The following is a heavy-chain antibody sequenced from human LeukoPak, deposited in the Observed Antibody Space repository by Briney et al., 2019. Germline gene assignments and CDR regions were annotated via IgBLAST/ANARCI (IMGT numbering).Heavy chain of an antibody. CDR2: ISGSGGSK. D-gene: IGHD3-3*01. CDR3: ARDKGFLEWLSDAFDI. Sequence: GGSLRLSCAASGFTFSSYAMSWVRQAPGKGLEWVSTISGSGGSKYYADSVKGRFTISRDKSKNTLFLQVTSLRAEDTAVYYCARDKGFLEWLSDAFDIWGQGTMVTVSS. J-gene: IGHJ3*02. V-gene: IGHV3-23*01. CDR1: GFTFSSYA.